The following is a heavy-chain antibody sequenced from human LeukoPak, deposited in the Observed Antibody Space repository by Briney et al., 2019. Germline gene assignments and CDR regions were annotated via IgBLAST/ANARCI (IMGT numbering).Heavy chain of an antibody. CDR3: AKDPGPAYGGNSYYFDY. J-gene: IGHJ4*02. CDR1: GFTFSSYG. Sequence: GGSLRLSCAASGFTFSSYGMHWVRQAPGKGLEWVAVISYDGSNKYYADSVKGRFTISRDNSKNTLYLQMNSLRAEDTAVYYCAKDPGPAYGGNSYYFDYWGQGTLVTVSS. D-gene: IGHD4-23*01. CDR2: ISYDGSNK. V-gene: IGHV3-30*18.